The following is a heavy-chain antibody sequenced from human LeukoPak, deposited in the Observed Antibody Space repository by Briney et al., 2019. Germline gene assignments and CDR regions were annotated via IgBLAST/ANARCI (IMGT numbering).Heavy chain of an antibody. V-gene: IGHV1-18*01. CDR3: ARSYYYDSGAYSDY. J-gene: IGHJ4*02. Sequence: ASVKVSCKASGYTFTSYGINWVRQAPGQGLEWMGWISTYNGDTNYAQRLQGRVTMTTDTSTSTAYMELRSLRSDDTAVYYCARSYYYDSGAYSDYWGQGTLVIVSS. D-gene: IGHD3-22*01. CDR1: GYTFTSYG. CDR2: ISTYNGDT.